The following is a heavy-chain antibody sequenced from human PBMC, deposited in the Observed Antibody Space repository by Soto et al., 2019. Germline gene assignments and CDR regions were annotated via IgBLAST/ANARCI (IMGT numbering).Heavy chain of an antibody. J-gene: IGHJ3*02. V-gene: IGHV4-39*01. CDR2: IYYSGST. CDR1: GGSISSSIYY. D-gene: IGHD3-16*01. CDR3: ARQGGAFDI. Sequence: SETLSLTCTVSGGSISSSIYYWGWIRQPPGKGLEWIGSIYYSGSTYYNPSLKSRVTISVDTSKNQFSLKLSSVTAADTAVYYCARQGGAFDIWGQGTMVTVSS.